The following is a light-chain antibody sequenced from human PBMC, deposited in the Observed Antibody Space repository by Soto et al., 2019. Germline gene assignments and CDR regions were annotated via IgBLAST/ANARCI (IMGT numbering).Light chain of an antibody. Sequence: QSALTQPASVSGSPGQSITISCTGTSSDVGGYNYVSWYQQHPGKAPKLMIYEVSNRPSGISHRFSGSKSGNTASLTISGLLTEHDADYYCSSYTSGSTLVVFGTGTKLTVL. J-gene: IGLJ1*01. CDR1: SSDVGGYNY. CDR2: EVS. CDR3: SSYTSGSTLVV. V-gene: IGLV2-14*01.